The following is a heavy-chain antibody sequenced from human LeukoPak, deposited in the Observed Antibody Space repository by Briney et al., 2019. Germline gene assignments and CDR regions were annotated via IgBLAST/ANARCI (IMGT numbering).Heavy chain of an antibody. V-gene: IGHV1-8*01. CDR3: ARAQRCSSTSCYIGAY. Sequence: ASVKVSCKASGYTFTSHDINWVRQATGQGLEWMGWMNPRSGNTGYAQKLKGRVTMTRDTSTNTAYMELSGLRSEDTAVYYCARAQRCSSTSCYIGAYWGQGTLVTVSS. D-gene: IGHD2-2*02. CDR2: MNPRSGNT. J-gene: IGHJ4*02. CDR1: GYTFTSHD.